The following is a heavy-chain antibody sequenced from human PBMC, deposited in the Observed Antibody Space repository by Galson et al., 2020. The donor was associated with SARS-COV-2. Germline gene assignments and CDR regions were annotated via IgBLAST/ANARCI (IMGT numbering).Heavy chain of an antibody. J-gene: IGHJ5*02. CDR2: IVGGNGHT. D-gene: IGHD2-21*02. V-gene: IGHV1-58*01. CDR1: GFSFSTTT. Sequence: ASVKVSCKASGFSFSTTTVQWVRQARGQPLEWIGWIVGGNGHTAYARRFQGRVTLTTDMSTTFSYMELGGLTSDDTAIYYCTTTRWTAAGIGALDTWGQGTLVAVSA. CDR3: TTTRWTAAGIGALDT.